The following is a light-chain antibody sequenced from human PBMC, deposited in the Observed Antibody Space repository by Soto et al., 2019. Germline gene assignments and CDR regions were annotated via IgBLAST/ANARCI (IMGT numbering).Light chain of an antibody. Sequence: EIVMTQSPSTLSVSPGERATLSCRASQSVSSNLAWYQQKPGQAPRLLIYGAYARATGIPARFSGSGSGTELTLTLSSLQSEDFEVYSCQQYNNWPPVTFGQGTKVDIK. CDR1: QSVSSN. J-gene: IGKJ1*01. CDR2: GAY. CDR3: QQYNNWPPVT. V-gene: IGKV3-15*01.